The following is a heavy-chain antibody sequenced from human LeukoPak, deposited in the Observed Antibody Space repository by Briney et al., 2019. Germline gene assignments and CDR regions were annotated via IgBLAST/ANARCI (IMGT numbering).Heavy chain of an antibody. CDR3: ARVHRGYGPGYNYY. CDR1: GFAFSSVS. V-gene: IGHV3-21*06. D-gene: IGHD5-12*01. CDR2: ISSTSGFI. J-gene: IGHJ4*01. Sequence: GGSLRLSCSASGFAFSSVSINWVRQAPGKGLEWVSSISSTSGFISYADSLKGRFSISRDNDRNSVFLQMNSLRAEDTALYYCARVHRGYGPGYNYYLGQGTLVNVSS.